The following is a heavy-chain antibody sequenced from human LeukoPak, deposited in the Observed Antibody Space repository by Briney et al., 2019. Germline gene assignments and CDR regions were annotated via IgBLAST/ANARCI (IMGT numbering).Heavy chain of an antibody. J-gene: IGHJ3*02. D-gene: IGHD2-2*01. CDR1: GYTFTGYY. CDR3: ASPVVPAAHDAFDI. Sequence: GASVKVSCKASGYTFTGYYMHWVRQAPGQGLEWMGWINPNSGGTNYAQKFQGRVTMTRDTSISTAYMELSRLRSDDTAVYYCASPVVPAAHDAFDIWGQGTMVTVSS. V-gene: IGHV1-2*02. CDR2: INPNSGGT.